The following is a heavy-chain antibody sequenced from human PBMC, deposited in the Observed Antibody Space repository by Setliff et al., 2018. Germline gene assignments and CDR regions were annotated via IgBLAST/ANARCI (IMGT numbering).Heavy chain of an antibody. CDR3: ARFYGDYQFDY. V-gene: IGHV4-39*01. CDR1: DDSFTSSRYY. J-gene: IGHJ4*02. CDR2: ISYSGTP. Sequence: SETLSLTCTVSDDSFTSSRYYWGWIRQAPGSGLEWIGSISYSGTPYYNASVESRVTISIDTSRNQFSLKLSSVTAADTAVYYCARFYGDYQFDYWGQGTLVTVSS. D-gene: IGHD4-17*01.